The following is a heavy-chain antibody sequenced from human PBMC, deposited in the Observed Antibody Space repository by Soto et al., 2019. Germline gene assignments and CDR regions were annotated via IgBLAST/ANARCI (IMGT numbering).Heavy chain of an antibody. CDR3: ARVLPPFDP. CDR2: NNAYNGNT. J-gene: IGHJ5*02. V-gene: IGHV1-18*01. CDR1: GYTFTSYG. Sequence: QAQLVQSGAEVKKPGASVKVSCKASGYTFTSYGISWVRQAPGQGLGWMGWNNAYNGNTNYAQKLQGRVTMTTDTSTSTADVELRSRRSDDTAVYYCARVLPPFDPWGQGTLVTVSS.